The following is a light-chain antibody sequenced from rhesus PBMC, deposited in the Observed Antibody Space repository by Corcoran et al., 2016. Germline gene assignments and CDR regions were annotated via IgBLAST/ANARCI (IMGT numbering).Light chain of an antibody. Sequence: DIQMTQSPSSLSASVGDTVTITCRARQSISSWLAWYQQQPGKAPKLLVYKASSLQSGVPSRFSGRGSGTDFTLTISSLQSEDFATYYWQQYSSSPFTFGPGTKLDIK. CDR3: QQYSSSPFT. CDR1: QSISSW. J-gene: IGKJ3*01. V-gene: IGKV1-22*01. CDR2: KAS.